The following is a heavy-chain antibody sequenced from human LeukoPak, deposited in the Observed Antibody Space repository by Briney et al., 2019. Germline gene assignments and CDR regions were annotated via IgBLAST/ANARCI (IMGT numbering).Heavy chain of an antibody. CDR3: ARDRYAVY. D-gene: IGHD2-8*01. V-gene: IGHV3-7*01. CDR1: GFTFSRYW. Sequence: GGSLRLSCAASGFTFSRYWMTWVRQAPGKGLEWVANIKQDGSERYHVDSVKGRFTICRDNAKNSLYLQMNSLRAEDTAVYYCARDRYAVYWGQGTLVTVSS. CDR2: IKQDGSER. J-gene: IGHJ4*02.